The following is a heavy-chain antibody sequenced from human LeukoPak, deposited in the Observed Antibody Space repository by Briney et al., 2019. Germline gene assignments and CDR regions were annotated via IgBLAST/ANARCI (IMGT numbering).Heavy chain of an antibody. CDR1: GFTFSSYA. V-gene: IGHV3-23*01. CDR2: INNSGGST. Sequence: GGSLRLSCAASGFTFSSYAMNWVRQAPGKGLAWVSGINNSGGSTYYADSVKGRFTISRDNSKNTLYLQMNSLRAEDTAVYYCARDRISSIVARAPKYYYYYMDVWGKGTTVTVSS. J-gene: IGHJ6*03. D-gene: IGHD6-6*01. CDR3: ARDRISSIVARAPKYYYYYMDV.